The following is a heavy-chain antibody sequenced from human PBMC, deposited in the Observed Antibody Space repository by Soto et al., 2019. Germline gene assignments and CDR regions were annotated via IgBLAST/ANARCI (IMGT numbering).Heavy chain of an antibody. CDR1: GYTFTSYY. V-gene: IGHV1-46*01. J-gene: IGHJ6*02. D-gene: IGHD3-22*01. CDR2: INPSGGST. Sequence: ASVKVSCKASGYTFTSYYMHWVRQAPEQGLEWMGIINPSGGSTSYAQKFQGRVTMTRDTSTSTVYMELSSLRSEDTAVYYCAREAPDYYYDSSGYYYYYYGMEVWGQGTTVTVSS. CDR3: AREAPDYYYDSSGYYYYYYGMEV.